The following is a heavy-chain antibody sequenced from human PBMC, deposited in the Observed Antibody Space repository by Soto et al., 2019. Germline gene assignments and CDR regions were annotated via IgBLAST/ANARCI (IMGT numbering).Heavy chain of an antibody. J-gene: IGHJ4*02. CDR2: VYHTGRT. V-gene: IGHV4-61*01. CDR3: AMDFAYFDS. D-gene: IGHD2-2*03. Sequence: SETLSLTCTVSGGSFKSGSYSWSWIRQPPGKGREWIGYVYHTGRTSYTPSLKSRVPISMDTAKNQFSLNLDSVSAADTAVYFCAMDFAYFDSWGQGTLVTVSS. CDR1: GGSFKSGSYS.